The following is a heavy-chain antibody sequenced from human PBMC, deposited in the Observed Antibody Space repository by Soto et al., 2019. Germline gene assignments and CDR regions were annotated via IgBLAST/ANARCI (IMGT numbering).Heavy chain of an antibody. D-gene: IGHD3-10*01. V-gene: IGHV3-23*01. CDR3: VRGGNWFDP. Sequence: GGSLRLSCAASGFTFSNYAMGWVRQAPGKGLEWVSTFTRSGSTPYADSVRGRFTISRDNSKNTLYLQMDSLRAEDTAVYYCVRGGNWFDPWGQGTLVTVSS. CDR1: GFTFSNYA. CDR2: FTRSGST. J-gene: IGHJ5*02.